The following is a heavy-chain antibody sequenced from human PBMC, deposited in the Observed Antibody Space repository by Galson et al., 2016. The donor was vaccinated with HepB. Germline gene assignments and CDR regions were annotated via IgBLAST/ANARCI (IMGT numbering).Heavy chain of an antibody. V-gene: IGHV1-2*04. CDR2: ISPNSGAT. Sequence: SVKVSCKASGCTFTGYYMHWVRQAPGQGLEWMGWISPNSGATNYAQNFQGWVTMTRDTSISTAYMELSRLRSDDTAVYYCAISYTGWYGGVFDYWGQGTLVTVSS. CDR3: AISYTGWYGGVFDY. J-gene: IGHJ4*02. D-gene: IGHD6-19*01. CDR1: GCTFTGYY.